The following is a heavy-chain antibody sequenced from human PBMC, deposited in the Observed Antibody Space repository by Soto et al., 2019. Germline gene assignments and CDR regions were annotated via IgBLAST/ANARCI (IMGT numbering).Heavy chain of an antibody. CDR2: ISYDGRVK. Sequence: QVQLVESGGGVVQPGRSLRLPCAASGFTFSSYAMHWVRQAPGKGLEWVAVISYDGRVKDYADSVKGRFTISRDNSKNTVYLQMNSLRAEDTGLYYCARSRVNYGDYTGPVGFEYWGQGTLVAVSS. CDR3: ARSRVNYGDYTGPVGFEY. J-gene: IGHJ4*02. CDR1: GFTFSSYA. D-gene: IGHD4-17*01. V-gene: IGHV3-30*04.